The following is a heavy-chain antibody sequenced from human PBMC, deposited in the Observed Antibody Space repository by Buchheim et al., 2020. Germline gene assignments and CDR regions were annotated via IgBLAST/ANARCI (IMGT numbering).Heavy chain of an antibody. D-gene: IGHD4-11*01. CDR3: AKGSRGYTNYYCDY. CDR1: GFSFSGYA. Sequence: EVQLVDSGGGLVQPGESLRLSCAASGFSFSGYAMSWVRQAPGKGLEWVSCISGSGATTFNADSVKGRFTISRDNSKNMLYLQMNSLRAEDTAVYFCAKGSRGYTNYYCDYWGQGTL. J-gene: IGHJ4*02. CDR2: ISGSGATT. V-gene: IGHV3-23*04.